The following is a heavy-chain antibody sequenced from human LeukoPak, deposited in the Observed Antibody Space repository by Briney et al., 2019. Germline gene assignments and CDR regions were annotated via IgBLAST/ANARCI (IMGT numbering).Heavy chain of an antibody. CDR2: TDHRGNT. D-gene: IGHD6-13*01. CDR3: ARPVLTAAAGTWDY. CDR1: GDSIGSNYYY. Sequence: SETLSLTCTTSGDSIGSNYYYWGWLRQPPGKGLEWIGSTDHRGNTYYNPSFKSRVALDVDTSKNQFSLKVNSVTAADTAVYYCARPVLTAAAGTWDYWGQGALVIVSS. V-gene: IGHV4-39*01. J-gene: IGHJ4*02.